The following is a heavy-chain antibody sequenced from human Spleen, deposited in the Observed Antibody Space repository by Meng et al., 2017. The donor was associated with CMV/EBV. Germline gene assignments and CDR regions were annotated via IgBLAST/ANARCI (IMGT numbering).Heavy chain of an antibody. Sequence: LSLTCAASGFTFSSYAMHWVRQAPGKGLEWVAVISYDGSNKYYADSVKGRFTISRDNSKNTLYLQMFSLRAEDTAVYYCAKAGNYIWGSYRYDYWGQGTQVTVSS. CDR1: GFTFSSYA. J-gene: IGHJ4*02. CDR3: AKAGNYIWGSYRYDY. V-gene: IGHV3-30*04. D-gene: IGHD3-16*02. CDR2: ISYDGSNK.